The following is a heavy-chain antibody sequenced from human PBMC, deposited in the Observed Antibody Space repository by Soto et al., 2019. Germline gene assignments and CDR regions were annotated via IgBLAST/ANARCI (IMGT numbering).Heavy chain of an antibody. CDR3: ARERGIAALLTPRRGWFDP. V-gene: IGHV4-59*01. CDR1: GGSISSYY. D-gene: IGHD6-13*01. Sequence: NPSETLSLTCTVSGGSISSYYWSWIRQPPGKGLEWIGYIYYSGSTNYNPSLKSRVTISVDTSKNQFSLKLSSVTAADTAVYYCARERGIAALLTPRRGWFDPWGQGTLVTVSS. J-gene: IGHJ5*02. CDR2: IYYSGST.